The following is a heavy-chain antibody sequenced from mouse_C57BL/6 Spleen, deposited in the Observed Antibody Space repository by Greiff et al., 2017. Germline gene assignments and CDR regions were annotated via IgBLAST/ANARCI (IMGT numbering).Heavy chain of an antibody. CDR2: IYPRSGNT. V-gene: IGHV1-81*01. Sequence: VQLQQSGAELARPGASVKLSCKASGYTFTSYGISWVKLRTGQGLEWIGEIYPRSGNTYYNEKFKGKATLTADKSSSTAYMELRSLTSEDSAVYFCARGSLYAMDYWGQGTSVTVSS. CDR3: ARGSLYAMDY. CDR1: GYTFTSYG. J-gene: IGHJ4*01.